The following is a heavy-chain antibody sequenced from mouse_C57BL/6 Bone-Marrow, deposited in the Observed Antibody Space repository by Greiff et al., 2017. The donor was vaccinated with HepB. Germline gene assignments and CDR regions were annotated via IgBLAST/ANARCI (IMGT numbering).Heavy chain of an antibody. D-gene: IGHD1-1*01. V-gene: IGHV1-18*01. J-gene: IGHJ3*01. Sequence: EVQLQQSGPELVKPGASVKIPCKASGYTFTDYNMDWVKQSHGKSLEWIGDINPNNGGTIYNQKFKGKATLTVDKSSSTAYMELRSLTSDTAVYYCARRVTTVVDAWFAYWGQGTLVTVSA. CDR1: GYTFTDYN. CDR3: ARRVTTVVDAWFAY. CDR2: INPNNGGT.